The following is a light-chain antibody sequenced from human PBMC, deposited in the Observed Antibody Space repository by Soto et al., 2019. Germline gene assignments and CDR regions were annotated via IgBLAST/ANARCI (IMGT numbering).Light chain of an antibody. J-gene: IGLJ3*02. V-gene: IGLV4-69*01. CDR3: QTWGTGIRV. CDR1: SGHNSYA. CDR2: VSSDGSH. Sequence: QSVLTQSPSASASLGASVKFTCTLSSGHNSYAIAWHQQQPGRGPRYLMKVSSDGSHTRGDGIPDRFSGSSSGAERYLTISGLQSDDEADYYCQTWGTGIRVFGGGTKLTVL.